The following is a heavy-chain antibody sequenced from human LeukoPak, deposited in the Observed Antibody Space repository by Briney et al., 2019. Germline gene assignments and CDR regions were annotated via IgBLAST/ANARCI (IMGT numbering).Heavy chain of an antibody. D-gene: IGHD3-22*01. Sequence: SVKVSCKASGYTFTSYGISWVRQAPGQGLEWMGGIIPIFGTANYAQKFQGRVTITADESTSTAYMELSSLRSEDTAVYYCARDTYDSSGYYPNWGQGTLVTVSS. CDR3: ARDTYDSSGYYPN. CDR2: IIPIFGTA. CDR1: GYTFTSYG. V-gene: IGHV1-69*13. J-gene: IGHJ4*02.